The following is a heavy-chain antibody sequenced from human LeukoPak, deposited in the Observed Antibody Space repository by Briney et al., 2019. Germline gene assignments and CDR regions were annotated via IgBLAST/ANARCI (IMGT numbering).Heavy chain of an antibody. CDR2: IRYDGSNK. V-gene: IGHV3-30*02. J-gene: IGHJ4*02. CDR3: ARESESYDSSGSTFKY. D-gene: IGHD3-22*01. CDR1: GFSLSDYG. Sequence: PGGSLRLSCAVSGFSLSDYGIHWVRQAPGKGLVWVAFIRYDGSNKYYADSVKGRFTISRDNSKNTLHLQMNSLRAEDTAVYYCARESESYDSSGSTFKYWGQGTLVTVSS.